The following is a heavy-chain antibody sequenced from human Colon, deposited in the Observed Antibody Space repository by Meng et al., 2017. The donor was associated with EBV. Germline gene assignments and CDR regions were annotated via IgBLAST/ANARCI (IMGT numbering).Heavy chain of an antibody. CDR2: TSHSGST. CDR1: GGSISRSDW. V-gene: IGHV4-4*02. Sequence: QVPLQESGPGLVKPSXXLSLTCAVSGGSISRSDWWSWVRQPPGKGLEWIGETSHSGSTDYSPSLKSRVTISLDKSKNQLSLKLNSVTAADTAVYYCASSDYYRSDYWGQGTLVTVSS. D-gene: IGHD3-22*01. CDR3: ASSDYYRSDY. J-gene: IGHJ4*02.